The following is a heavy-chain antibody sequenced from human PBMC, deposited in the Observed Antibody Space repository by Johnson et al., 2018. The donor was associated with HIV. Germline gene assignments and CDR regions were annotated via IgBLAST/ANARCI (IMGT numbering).Heavy chain of an antibody. D-gene: IGHD3-16*02. CDR1: GFTFSSYG. Sequence: VQLVESGGGVVQPGGSLRLSCAASGFTFSSYGLHWVRQAPGKGLEWVGRMNSTTAGVTTAYAAPVKGSISISSFDSKSTLYLQLISLKTEDTAVYFCTTVKNAYIWGSYRSDAFDFWGQGTMVTVSS. V-gene: IGHV3-15*01. CDR3: TTVKNAYIWGSYRSDAFDF. J-gene: IGHJ3*01. CDR2: MNSTTAGVTT.